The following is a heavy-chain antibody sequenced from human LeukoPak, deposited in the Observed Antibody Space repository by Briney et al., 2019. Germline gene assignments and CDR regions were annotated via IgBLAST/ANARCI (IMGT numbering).Heavy chain of an antibody. D-gene: IGHD6-6*01. CDR1: GFTFSSYA. CDR2: ISSNGGST. CDR3: ARAYSSLGAFDI. V-gene: IGHV3-64*01. J-gene: IGHJ3*02. Sequence: PGGPLRLSCAASGFTFSSYAMYWVRQAPGKGLEYVSAISSNGGSTYYANSVKGRFTISRDNSKNTLYLQMGSLRAEDMAVYYCARAYSSLGAFDIWGQGTMVTVSS.